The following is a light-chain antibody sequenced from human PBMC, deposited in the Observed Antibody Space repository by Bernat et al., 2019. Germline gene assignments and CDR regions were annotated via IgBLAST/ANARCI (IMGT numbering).Light chain of an antibody. CDR3: HQYNNWPQT. Sequence: IVMTQSPATLSLPPGERATLSCRASQRFLYNLAWYQQKPGRAPRLLIFDTSTRATGVPARFSGSRSGAEFTLTISSLQSEDFAVYYCHQYNNWPQTFGQGTKVEI. J-gene: IGKJ1*01. CDR2: DTS. CDR1: QRFLYN. V-gene: IGKV3-15*01.